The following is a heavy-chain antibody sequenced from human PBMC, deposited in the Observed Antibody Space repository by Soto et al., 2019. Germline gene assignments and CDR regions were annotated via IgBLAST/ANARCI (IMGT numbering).Heavy chain of an antibody. J-gene: IGHJ6*02. CDR2: IIPIFGTA. CDR1: GGTFSSYA. V-gene: IGHV1-69*13. CDR3: AREAYYYGSGRPLYYYYGMDV. D-gene: IGHD3-10*01. Sequence: SVKVSCKASGGTFSSYAISWVRQAPGQGLEWMGGIIPIFGTANYAQKFQGRVTITADESTSTAYMELSSLRSEDTAVYYCAREAYYYGSGRPLYYYYGMDVWGQGTTVTVSS.